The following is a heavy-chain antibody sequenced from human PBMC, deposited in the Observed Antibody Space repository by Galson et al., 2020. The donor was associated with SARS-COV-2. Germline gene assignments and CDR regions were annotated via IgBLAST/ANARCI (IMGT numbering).Heavy chain of an antibody. CDR1: GYTFTSYS. D-gene: IGHD6-19*01. CDR3: ARDPGGGWPYYFDY. CDR2: ISTYNGNT. J-gene: IGHJ4*02. Sequence: ASVKVSCKASGYTFTSYSITWVRQAPGQGLQWLGWISTYNGNTKFAQGLQGRFTMTTDTSTSTAYMDLRDLTSDDTAVYYCARDPGGGWPYYFDYWGQGALVTVSS. V-gene: IGHV1-18*01.